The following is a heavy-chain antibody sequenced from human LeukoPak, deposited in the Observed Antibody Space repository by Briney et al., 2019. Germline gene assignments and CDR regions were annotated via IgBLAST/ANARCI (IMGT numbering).Heavy chain of an antibody. Sequence: ASVKVSCKASGYTFTGYYIHWMRQAPGQGLEWMGWINPNSGGTNYAQKFQGRVTMTRDTSISTAYMELSRLRSDDTAVYYCARDQSWYYDSSGYYYDSHAFDIWGQGTMVTVSS. CDR3: ARDQSWYYDSSGYYYDSHAFDI. CDR1: GYTFTGYY. CDR2: INPNSGGT. V-gene: IGHV1-2*02. J-gene: IGHJ3*02. D-gene: IGHD3-22*01.